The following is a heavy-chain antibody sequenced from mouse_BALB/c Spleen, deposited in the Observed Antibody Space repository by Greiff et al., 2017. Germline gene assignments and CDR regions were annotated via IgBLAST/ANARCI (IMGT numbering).Heavy chain of an antibody. CDR1: GFTFSSFG. V-gene: IGHV5-17*02. CDR3: ARDNRYFAY. J-gene: IGHJ3*01. Sequence: DVMLVESGGGLVQPGGSRKLSCAASGFTFSSFGMHWVRQAPEKGLEWVAYISSGSSTIYYADTVKGRFTISRDNPKNTLFLQMSSLKSEDTAMYYCARDNRYFAYWGQGTLVTVSA. D-gene: IGHD2-14*01. CDR2: ISSGSSTI.